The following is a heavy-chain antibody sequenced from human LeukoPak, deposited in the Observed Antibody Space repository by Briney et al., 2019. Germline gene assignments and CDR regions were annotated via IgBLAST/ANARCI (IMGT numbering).Heavy chain of an antibody. V-gene: IGHV4-61*02. CDR1: GGSISSGGFY. J-gene: IGHJ5*02. CDR2: IYTSGST. CDR3: TKLASP. Sequence: SETLSLTCTVSGGSISSGGFYWSWIRQPAGKGLEWIGRIYTSGSTNYNPSLKSRVTISVDTSKNQLSLKLGSVTAADTAVYYCTKLASPWGQGILVTVSS.